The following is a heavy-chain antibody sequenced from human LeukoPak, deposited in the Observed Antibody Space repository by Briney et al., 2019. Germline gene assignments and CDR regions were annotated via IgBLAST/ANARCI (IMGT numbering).Heavy chain of an antibody. J-gene: IGHJ5*02. Sequence: PSETLSLTCAVYGGSFSGYYWIWIRQPPGKGLEWIGEINHSGSTNYNPSLKSRVTISVDTSKNQFSLKLSSVTAADTAVYYCARGAADIVVVPAASRSSCWFDPWGQGTLVTVSS. CDR3: ARGAADIVVVPAASRSSCWFDP. V-gene: IGHV4-34*01. CDR2: INHSGST. CDR1: GGSFSGYY. D-gene: IGHD2-2*01.